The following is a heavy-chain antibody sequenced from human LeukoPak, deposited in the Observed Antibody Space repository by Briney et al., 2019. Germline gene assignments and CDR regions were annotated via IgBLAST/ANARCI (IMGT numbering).Heavy chain of an antibody. J-gene: IGHJ6*04. CDR1: GGSISSCDYY. D-gene: IGHD6-19*01. CDR2: IYYSGST. CDR3: ARDNYIAVAGIGPYYYYGMDV. Sequence: SETLSLTCTVSGGSISSCDYYWSWIRQPPGKGLEWIGYIYYSGSTYYNPSLKSRVTISVDTSKNQFSLKLSSVTAADTAVYYCARDNYIAVAGIGPYYYYGMDVWGKGTTVTVSS. V-gene: IGHV4-30-4*01.